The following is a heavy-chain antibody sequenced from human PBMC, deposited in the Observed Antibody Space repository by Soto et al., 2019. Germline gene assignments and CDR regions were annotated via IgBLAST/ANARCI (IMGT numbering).Heavy chain of an antibody. V-gene: IGHV1-2*02. CDR1: GYTFIDYY. J-gene: IGHJ4*02. CDR2: FNPRTGGA. Sequence: ASVKVSCKPSGYTFIDYYIHWVRQAPGQGLEWMGWFNPRTGGANSAQKFQGRVTLTKNTAITTVYLEVNSLTSDDTACYYCARDSAAATSLFVYWGQGNLVTVSS. D-gene: IGHD6-25*01. CDR3: ARDSAAATSLFVY.